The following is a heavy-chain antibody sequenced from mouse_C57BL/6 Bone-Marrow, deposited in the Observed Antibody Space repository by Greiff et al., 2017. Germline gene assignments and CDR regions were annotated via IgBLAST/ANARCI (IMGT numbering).Heavy chain of an antibody. Sequence: QVQLQQPGAELVKPGASVKLSCKASGYTFTSYWMHWVKQRPGQGLEWIGMIHPNSGSTNYNEKFKSKATLTVDKSSSTAYMQLSSLTSEDSAVYYCARRYYYYGTPNEWGTGTTVTVSS. CDR2: IHPNSGST. V-gene: IGHV1-64*01. D-gene: IGHD1-1*01. J-gene: IGHJ1*03. CDR3: ARRYYYYGTPNE. CDR1: GYTFTSYW.